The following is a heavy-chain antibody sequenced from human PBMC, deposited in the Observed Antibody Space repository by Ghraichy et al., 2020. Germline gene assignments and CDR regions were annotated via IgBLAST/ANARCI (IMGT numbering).Heavy chain of an antibody. J-gene: IGHJ3*01. CDR1: GFIFNSYS. D-gene: IGHD6-19*01. V-gene: IGHV3-21*01. CDR2: ISSSSSFI. Sequence: GGSLRLSCAASGFIFNSYSMNWVRQAPGKGLEWVSSISSSSSFIYYADSVEGRFTISRDNAKNSLYLQMNSLIAEDTAVYYCARAASSGADQRVAFDLWCQGTMVTVSS. CDR3: ARAASSGADQRVAFDL.